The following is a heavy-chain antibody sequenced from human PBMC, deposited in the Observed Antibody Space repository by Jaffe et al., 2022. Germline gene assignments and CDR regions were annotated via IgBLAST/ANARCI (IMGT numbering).Heavy chain of an antibody. CDR1: GFTFSSYS. CDR3: ARDIGGYDYVPALLSSFFDY. D-gene: IGHD5-12*01. CDR2: ISSSSSTI. J-gene: IGHJ4*02. V-gene: IGHV3-48*01. Sequence: EVQLVESGGGLVQPGGSLRLSCAASGFTFSSYSMNWVRQAPGKGLEWVSYISSSSSTIYYADSVKGRFTISRDNAKNSLYLQMNSLRAEDTAVYYCARDIGGYDYVPALLSSFFDYWGQGTLVTVSS.